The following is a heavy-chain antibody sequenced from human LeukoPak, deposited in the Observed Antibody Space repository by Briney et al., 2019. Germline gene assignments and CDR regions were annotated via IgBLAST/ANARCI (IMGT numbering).Heavy chain of an antibody. Sequence: ALVKVSCKASGYTFTSYDINWVRQATGQGLEWMGWMNPNSGNTGYAQKFQGRVTMTRNTSISTAYMELSSLRSEDTAVYYCARRRAVGATHNWFDPWGQGTLVTVSS. V-gene: IGHV1-8*01. CDR1: GYTFTSYD. CDR2: MNPNSGNT. CDR3: ARRRAVGATHNWFDP. D-gene: IGHD1-26*01. J-gene: IGHJ5*02.